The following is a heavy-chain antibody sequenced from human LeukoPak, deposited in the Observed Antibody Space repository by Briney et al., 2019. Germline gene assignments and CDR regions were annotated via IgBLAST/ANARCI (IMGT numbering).Heavy chain of an antibody. CDR2: IDTANGNT. J-gene: IGHJ6*02. CDR3: ARGVGYNYGLYYQYDMDV. CDR1: GYTFTSHV. D-gene: IGHD5-18*01. V-gene: IGHV1-3*04. Sequence: ASVKVSCKASGYTFTSHVIHWVRQAPGPRLDWMGWIDTANGNTQNSQNFQGRVTITRDTSASTAYMEPSSLRSEDTAVYYCARGVGYNYGLYYQYDMDVWGQGTTVTVSS.